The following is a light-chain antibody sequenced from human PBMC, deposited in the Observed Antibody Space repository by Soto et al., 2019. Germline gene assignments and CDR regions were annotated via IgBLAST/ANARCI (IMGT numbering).Light chain of an antibody. CDR1: QGISSW. CDR3: QQYNSYSWT. V-gene: IGKV1-5*01. CDR2: DAS. J-gene: IGKJ1*01. Sequence: DVEVTQSTSSRSASAGDRVTITCRASQGISSWLAWYQQKPGKAPKLLIYDASSLESGVPSRFSGSGSGTEFSLTISSLQPDDFATYYCQQYNSYSWTFGQGTKVDIK.